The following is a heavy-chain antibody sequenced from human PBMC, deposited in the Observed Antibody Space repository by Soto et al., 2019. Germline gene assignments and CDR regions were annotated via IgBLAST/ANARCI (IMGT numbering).Heavy chain of an antibody. J-gene: IGHJ4*02. V-gene: IGHV3-30*18. D-gene: IGHD3-22*01. CDR1: GFTFSSYG. Sequence: QVQLVESGGGVVQPGRSLRLSCAASGFTFSSYGMHWVRQAPGKGLEWVAVISYDGSNKYYADSVKGRFTISRDNSKNTLYLQMNSLSAEDTAVYYCAKEGTYHYDSSGHFDYWGQGTLVTVSS. CDR2: ISYDGSNK. CDR3: AKEGTYHYDSSGHFDY.